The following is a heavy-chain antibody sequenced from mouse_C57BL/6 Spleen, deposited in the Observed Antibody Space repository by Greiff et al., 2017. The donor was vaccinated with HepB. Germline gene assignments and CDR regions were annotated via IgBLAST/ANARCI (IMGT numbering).Heavy chain of an antibody. CDR3: TRGRSPGY. V-gene: IGHV1-15*01. Sequence: VQLQQSGAELVRPGASVTLSCKASGYTFTDYDMHWVKQTPVHGLEWIGAIDPETGGTAYNQKFKGKAILAADKSSSTAYMALRSLTSEASAVYYCTRGRSPGYWGQGTTLTVSS. J-gene: IGHJ2*01. CDR1: GYTFTDYD. CDR2: IDPETGGT.